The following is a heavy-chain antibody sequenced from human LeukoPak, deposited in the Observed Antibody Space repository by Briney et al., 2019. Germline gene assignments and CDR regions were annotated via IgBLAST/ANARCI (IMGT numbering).Heavy chain of an antibody. D-gene: IGHD3-9*01. Sequence: ASVKVSCKASGYTFTGYYMHWVRQAPGQGLEWMGIINPSGGSTNYAQKFQGRVTMTRDTSTSTVYMELSRLRSEDTAVYYCAKDREGFYDILTGYSLDYWGQGTLVTVSS. J-gene: IGHJ4*02. CDR3: AKDREGFYDILTGYSLDY. CDR2: INPSGGST. CDR1: GYTFTGYY. V-gene: IGHV1-46*01.